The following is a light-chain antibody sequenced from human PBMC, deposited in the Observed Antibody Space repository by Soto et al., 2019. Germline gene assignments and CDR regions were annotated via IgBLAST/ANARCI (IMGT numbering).Light chain of an antibody. J-gene: IGKJ1*01. CDR2: GGS. V-gene: IGKV3-20*01. Sequence: EIVLTQSPATLSLSPGESATLSCRASQSVSSNHLAWYQQQPGQAPRLLIYGGSSRATGIPVRFSGSGSETDFTLTITRLEPEDFAVYYCQQYSSSRTFGQGTKVDIK. CDR3: QQYSSSRT. CDR1: QSVSSNH.